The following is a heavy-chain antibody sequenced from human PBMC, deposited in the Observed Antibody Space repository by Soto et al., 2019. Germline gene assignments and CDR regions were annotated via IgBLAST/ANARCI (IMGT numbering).Heavy chain of an antibody. CDR2: ISWNSGSI. V-gene: IGHV3-9*01. CDR3: AKDGQWLVPRYYYYMDV. J-gene: IGHJ6*03. D-gene: IGHD6-19*01. CDR1: GFTFDDYA. Sequence: SLRLSCAASGFTFDDYAMHWVRQAPGKGLEWVSGISWNSGSIGYADSVKGRFTISRDNAKNSLYLQMNSLRAEDTALYYCAKDGQWLVPRYYYYMDVWGKGTTVTVSS.